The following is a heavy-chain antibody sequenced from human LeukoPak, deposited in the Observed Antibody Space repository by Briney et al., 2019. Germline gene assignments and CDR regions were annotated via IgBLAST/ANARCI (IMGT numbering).Heavy chain of an antibody. D-gene: IGHD1-1*01. V-gene: IGHV3-20*04. CDR2: INWKGDST. J-gene: IGHJ4*02. Sequence: GGSLRLSCAASGFTFDDYGMSWVRQAPGKGLEWVSGINWKGDSTGYADSVKGRFTITRDNAKNSLYLQMSSLRAEDTAVYYCARVSSDNWNDDETAGFDYWGQGTLVTVSS. CDR3: ARVSSDNWNDDETAGFDY. CDR1: GFTFDDYG.